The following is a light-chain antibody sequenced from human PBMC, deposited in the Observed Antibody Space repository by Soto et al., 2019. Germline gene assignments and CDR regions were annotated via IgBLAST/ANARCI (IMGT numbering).Light chain of an antibody. CDR3: QQYGRSPVT. Sequence: EIVLTQSPATLSLSPGERATLSCRASQSVSSYLAWYQQKPGQAPRLLIYDASNRATGIPARFSGSGSGTDFTLTISRLEPEDFAVYYRQQYGRSPVTFGQGTKVDIK. CDR1: QSVSSY. CDR2: DAS. J-gene: IGKJ1*01. V-gene: IGKV3-11*01.